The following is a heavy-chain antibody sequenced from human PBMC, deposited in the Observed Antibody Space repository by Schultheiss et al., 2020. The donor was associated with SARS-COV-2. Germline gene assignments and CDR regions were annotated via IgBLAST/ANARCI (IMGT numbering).Heavy chain of an antibody. V-gene: IGHV3-9*01. Sequence: GGSLRLSCAASGFTFSSYAMHWVRQAPGKGLEWVSDISWNSGSIGYADSVKGRFTISRDNAKNSLYLQMNSLRAEDTALYYCAKVDRNCSGGSCYDYWGQGTLVTVSS. D-gene: IGHD2-15*01. CDR3: AKVDRNCSGGSCYDY. CDR2: ISWNSGSI. J-gene: IGHJ4*02. CDR1: GFTFSSYA.